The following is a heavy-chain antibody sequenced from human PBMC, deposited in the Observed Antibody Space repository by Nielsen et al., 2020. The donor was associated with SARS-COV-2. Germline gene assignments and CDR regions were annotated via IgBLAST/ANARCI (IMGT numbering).Heavy chain of an antibody. CDR1: GYTFTSYY. V-gene: IGHV1-46*01. D-gene: IGHD6-13*01. Sequence: ASVKVPCKASGYTFTSYYMHWVRQAPGQGLEWMGIINPSGGSTSYAQKFQGRVTMTRDTSTSTVYMELSSLRSEDTAVYYCAAFKIAAAGTPAPYWGQGTLSPSPQ. CDR2: INPSGGST. CDR3: AAFKIAAAGTPAPY. J-gene: IGHJ4*02.